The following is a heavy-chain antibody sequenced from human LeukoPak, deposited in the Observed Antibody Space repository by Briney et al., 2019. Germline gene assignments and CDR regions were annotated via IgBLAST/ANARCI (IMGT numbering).Heavy chain of an antibody. J-gene: IGHJ4*02. CDR1: GGTFSSYA. CDR2: IIPILGIA. V-gene: IGHV1-69*04. D-gene: IGHD3-22*01. Sequence: GASVKVSCKASGGTFSSYAISWVRQAPGQGLEWMGRIIPILGIANYAQKFQGRVTITADKSTSTAYMELSSLRSEDTAVYYCAREYNYYDSSGYGHIDYWGQGTLVTVSS. CDR3: AREYNYYDSSGYGHIDY.